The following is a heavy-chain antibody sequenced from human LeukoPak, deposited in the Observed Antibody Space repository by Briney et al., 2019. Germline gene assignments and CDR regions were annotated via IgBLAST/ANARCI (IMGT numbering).Heavy chain of an antibody. Sequence: GGSLRLSCAASGFTFSNYWMHWVRQAPGKGLVWVSRINSDGINTSYADSVKGRFTISRDNAKNTLYLQMDSLRAEDTAVYYCAREETGVLRYFDWILGWLDPWGQGTLVTVSS. D-gene: IGHD3-9*01. CDR1: GFTFSNYW. J-gene: IGHJ5*02. V-gene: IGHV3-74*01. CDR3: AREETGVLRYFDWILGWLDP. CDR2: INSDGINT.